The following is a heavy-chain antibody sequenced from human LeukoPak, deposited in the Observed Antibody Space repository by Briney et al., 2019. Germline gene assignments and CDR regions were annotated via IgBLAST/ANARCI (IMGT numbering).Heavy chain of an antibody. CDR1: GGSVSSTTYY. J-gene: IGHJ4*02. D-gene: IGHD3-10*01. CDR2: INYSGST. V-gene: IGHV4-39*01. Sequence: SETLSLTCTVSGGSVSSTTYYWSWIRQPPGKGLEWIASINYSGSTYYNPSLKSRVTISVDTSENQFSLKLSSVTAADTAVYYCARCVVYGSGKYYFDYWGQGTLVTVSS. CDR3: ARCVVYGSGKYYFDY.